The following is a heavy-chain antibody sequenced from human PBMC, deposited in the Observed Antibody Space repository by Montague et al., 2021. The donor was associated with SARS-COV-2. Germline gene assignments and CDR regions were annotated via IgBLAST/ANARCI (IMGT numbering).Heavy chain of an antibody. Sequence: SETLSLTCAVYGGSFSGYYWSWIRQPPGKGLEWIGEINHSGSTNYNLSLKSQVTISVDTSKNQFSLKLSSVTAADTAVYYCTREGYQVLWSDYYYYGMDVWGQGTTVTVSS. CDR1: GGSFSGYY. D-gene: IGHD2-2*01. J-gene: IGHJ6*02. CDR3: TREGYQVLWSDYYYYGMDV. V-gene: IGHV4-34*01. CDR2: INHSGST.